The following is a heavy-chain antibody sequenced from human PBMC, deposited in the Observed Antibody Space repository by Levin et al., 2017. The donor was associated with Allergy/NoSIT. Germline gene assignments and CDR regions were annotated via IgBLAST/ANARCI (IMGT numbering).Heavy chain of an antibody. CDR1: GYTFTSYA. J-gene: IGHJ5*02. CDR2: INTNTGNP. D-gene: IGHD6-13*01. V-gene: IGHV7-4-1*02. Sequence: ASVKVSCKASGYTFTSYAMNWVRQAPGQGLEWMGWINTNTGNPTYAQGFTGRFVFSLDTSVSTAYLQISSLKAEDTAVYYCARALHVAAAGTKAWFDPWGQGTLVTVSS. CDR3: ARALHVAAAGTKAWFDP.